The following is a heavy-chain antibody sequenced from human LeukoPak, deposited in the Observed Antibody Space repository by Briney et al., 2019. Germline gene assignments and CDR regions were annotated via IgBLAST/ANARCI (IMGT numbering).Heavy chain of an antibody. J-gene: IGHJ4*02. D-gene: IGHD3-10*01. CDR1: GYTFTGYY. V-gene: IGHV1-2*02. CDR2: TNPNSGGT. CDR3: ARETALVRGVIITSPYFDY. Sequence: ASAKVSCKASGYTFTGYYMHWVRQAPGQGLEWMGWTNPNSGGTNYAQKFQGRVTMTRDTSISTAYMELSRLRSDDTAVYYCARETALVRGVIITSPYFDYWGQGTLVTVSS.